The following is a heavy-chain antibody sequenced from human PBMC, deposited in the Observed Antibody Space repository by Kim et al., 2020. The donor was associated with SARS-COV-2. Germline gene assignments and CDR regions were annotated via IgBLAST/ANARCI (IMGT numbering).Heavy chain of an antibody. CDR1: GFTFSSYA. CDR2: ISGSGGST. D-gene: IGHD3-22*01. CDR3: AKGPVRGYYYDSSGYYYDY. Sequence: GGSLRLSCAASGFTFSSYAMSWVRQAPGKGLEWVSAISGSGGSTYYADSVKGRFTISRDNSKNTLYLQMNSLRAEDTAVYYCAKGPVRGYYYDSSGYYYDYWGQGTLVTVSS. J-gene: IGHJ4*02. V-gene: IGHV3-23*01.